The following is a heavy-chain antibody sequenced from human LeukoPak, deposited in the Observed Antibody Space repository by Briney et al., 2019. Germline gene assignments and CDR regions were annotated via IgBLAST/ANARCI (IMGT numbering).Heavy chain of an antibody. CDR3: ARGYIAAAGISFDY. CDR1: GGSFSGYY. CDR2: INHSGST. J-gene: IGHJ4*02. V-gene: IGHV4-34*01. Sequence: SEALSLTCAVYGGSFSGYYWSWIRQPPGKGLEWIGEINHSGSTNYNPSLKSRVTMSVDTSKNQFSLKLSSVTAADTAVYYCARGYIAAAGISFDYWGQGTLVTVSS. D-gene: IGHD6-13*01.